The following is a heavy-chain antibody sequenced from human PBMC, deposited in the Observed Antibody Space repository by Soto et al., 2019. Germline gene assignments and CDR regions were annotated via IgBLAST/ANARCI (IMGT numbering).Heavy chain of an antibody. D-gene: IGHD3-16*01. CDR2: MNPGSGDT. J-gene: IGHJ5*02. Sequence: ASVELSWKASGYTFFSHDVSWVRQAPGQGLEWMGWMNPGSGDTGYAQKFQGRVTMTRDISIATAYMELSSLRSDDTAIYYCARMATFGSLNWFDPWGQGTQVTVSS. V-gene: IGHV1-8*01. CDR3: ARMATFGSLNWFDP. CDR1: GYTFFSHD.